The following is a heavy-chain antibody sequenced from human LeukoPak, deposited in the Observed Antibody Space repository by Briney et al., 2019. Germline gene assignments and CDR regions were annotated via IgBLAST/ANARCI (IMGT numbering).Heavy chain of an antibody. J-gene: IGHJ4*02. D-gene: IGHD3-3*01. CDR2: IIAIFGTA. Sequence: ASVKVSCKASGGTFSSYAISWVRQAPGQGLEWMGGIIAIFGTANYAQKFQGRVTITTDESTSTAYMELSSLRSEDTAVYYCAGASRGRFLEWLLYWDYWGQGTLVTVSS. CDR3: AGASRGRFLEWLLYWDY. CDR1: GGTFSSYA. V-gene: IGHV1-69*05.